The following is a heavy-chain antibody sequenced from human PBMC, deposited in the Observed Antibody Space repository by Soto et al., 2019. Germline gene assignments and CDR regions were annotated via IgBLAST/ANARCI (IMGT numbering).Heavy chain of an antibody. CDR1: GYTFFTYD. V-gene: IGHV1-18*01. J-gene: IGHJ5*02. Sequence: QVHLVQSGVEVKTPGASVKVSCQASGYTFFTYDISWVRQAPGQGLEWMGWISTYSGDTKYAQKFQGRVTMTTAPPKTPAYLELRSLRSDDTAGYYCARHHGPTTSENWFDPWGQGTLVTVSS. D-gene: IGHD5-12*01. CDR2: ISTYSGDT. CDR3: ARHHGPTTSENWFDP.